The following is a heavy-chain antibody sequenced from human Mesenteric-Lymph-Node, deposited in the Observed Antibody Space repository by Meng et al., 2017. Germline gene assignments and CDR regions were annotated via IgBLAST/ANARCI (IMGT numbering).Heavy chain of an antibody. CDR2: IKSKTDGGTT. V-gene: IGHV3-15*01. Sequence: GESLKISCAASGFTFSNAWMSWVRQAPGKGLEWVGRIKSKTDGGTTDYAAPVKGRFTISRDDSKNTLYLQMNSLKTEDTAVYYCAKDCRLRVHYYGSGSMADYWGQGTLVTVSS. J-gene: IGHJ4*02. CDR3: AKDCRLRVHYYGSGSMADY. CDR1: GFTFSNAW. D-gene: IGHD3-10*01.